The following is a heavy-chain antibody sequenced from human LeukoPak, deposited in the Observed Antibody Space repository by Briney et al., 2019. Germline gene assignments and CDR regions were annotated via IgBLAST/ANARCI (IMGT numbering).Heavy chain of an antibody. D-gene: IGHD2-2*01. V-gene: IGHV4-31*11. CDR3: ARADCSTPCYYFDD. J-gene: IGHJ4*02. CDR2: IHYSGTT. Sequence: PSQTLSLTCAVSGGSIRGGPYHWSWIRQHPWKGLEWIGDIHYSGTTYYNPYLKSRVTTSVDTSNKQFSLKLSSVSAADTAVYYCARADCSTPCYYFDDWGRGTLVTVSS. CDR1: GGSIRGGPYH.